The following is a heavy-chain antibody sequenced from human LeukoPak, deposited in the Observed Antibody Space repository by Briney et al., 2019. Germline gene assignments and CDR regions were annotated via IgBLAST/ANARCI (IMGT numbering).Heavy chain of an antibody. D-gene: IGHD2-15*01. CDR3: ARDMGYCSGGSCYVFDAFDI. Sequence: ASVKVSCKASGYTFTSYGISWVRQAPGQGLEWMGWISAYNGNTNYAQKLQGRATMTTDTSTSTAYMELRSLRSDDTAVYYCARDMGYCSGGSCYVFDAFDIWGQGTMVTVSS. J-gene: IGHJ3*02. CDR2: ISAYNGNT. CDR1: GYTFTSYG. V-gene: IGHV1-18*01.